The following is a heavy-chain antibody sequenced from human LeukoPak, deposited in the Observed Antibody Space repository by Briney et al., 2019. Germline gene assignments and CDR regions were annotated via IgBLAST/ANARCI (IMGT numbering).Heavy chain of an antibody. CDR1: GGSISSSSYY. J-gene: IGHJ4*02. CDR2: IYYSGST. Sequence: EASGTLSLTCTVSGGSISSSSYYWGWIRQPPGKGLEWIGSIYYSGSTYYNPSLKSRVTISVDTSKNQFSLKLSSVTAADTAVYYCARAVGDGGNLRWGQGTLATVSS. D-gene: IGHD4-23*01. V-gene: IGHV4-39*01. CDR3: ARAVGDGGNLR.